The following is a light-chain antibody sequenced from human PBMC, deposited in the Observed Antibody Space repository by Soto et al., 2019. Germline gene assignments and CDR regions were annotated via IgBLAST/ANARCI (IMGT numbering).Light chain of an antibody. CDR3: TYSTCHPET. CDR1: QTISSW. CDR2: KAS. Sequence: PKIQSAGPLTGSVGNRVTITCRANQTISSWFAWQQQQPGTPRQLLYDKASRSTSVAPSWIGGSGGRTDFILIISILQADDGVHYCCTYSTCHPETFGQGTKVDI. J-gene: IGKJ1*01. V-gene: IGKV1-5*03.